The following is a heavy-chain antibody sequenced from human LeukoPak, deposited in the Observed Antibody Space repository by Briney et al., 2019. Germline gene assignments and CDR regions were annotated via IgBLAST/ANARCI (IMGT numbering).Heavy chain of an antibody. Sequence: PSETLFLTCTVSGGSISGYYWSWIRQSPGKGLEWIGYIYYSGSTNYNPSPKSRVTISVDTSKNQFSLKLSSVTAADTAVYYCARGYGSQDYWGQGTLVTVSS. CDR2: IYYSGST. J-gene: IGHJ4*02. CDR3: ARGYGSQDY. CDR1: GGSISGYY. D-gene: IGHD3-10*01. V-gene: IGHV4-59*01.